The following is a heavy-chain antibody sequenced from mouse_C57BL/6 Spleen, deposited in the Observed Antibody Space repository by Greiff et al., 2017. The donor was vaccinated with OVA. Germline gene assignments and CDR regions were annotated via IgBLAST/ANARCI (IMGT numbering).Heavy chain of an antibody. V-gene: IGHV1-15*01. Sequence: LVESGAELVRPGASVTLSCKASGYTFTDYEMHWVKQTPVHGLEWIGAIDPETGGTAYNQKFKGKAILTADKSSSTAYMELRSLTSEDSAVYYPIRYDEYFDVWGTGTTVTVSS. J-gene: IGHJ1*03. CDR1: GYTFTDYE. D-gene: IGHD2-12*01. CDR3: IRYDEYFDV. CDR2: IDPETGGT.